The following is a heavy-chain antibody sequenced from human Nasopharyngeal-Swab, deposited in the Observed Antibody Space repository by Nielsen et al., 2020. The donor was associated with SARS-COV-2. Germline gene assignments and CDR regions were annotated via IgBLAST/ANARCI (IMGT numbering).Heavy chain of an antibody. Sequence: GSLRLSCTVSGGSISSYYWSWIRQPPGKGLEWIGYIYYSGSTNYNPSLKSRVTISVDTSKNQFSLKLSSVTAADTAVYYCARLAKNWFDPWGQGTLVTVAS. CDR3: ARLAKNWFDP. CDR1: GGSISSYY. CDR2: IYYSGST. J-gene: IGHJ5*02. V-gene: IGHV4-59*01.